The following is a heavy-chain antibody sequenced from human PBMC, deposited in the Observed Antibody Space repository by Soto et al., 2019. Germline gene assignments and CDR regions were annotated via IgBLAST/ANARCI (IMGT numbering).Heavy chain of an antibody. CDR1: GGSISSSSYY. V-gene: IGHV4-39*01. CDR3: ARRNGDSYFDY. J-gene: IGHJ4*02. D-gene: IGHD4-17*01. Sequence: QLQLQESGPGLVKPSETLSLTCTVSGGSISSSSYYWGWIRQPTGKGLEWIGSIYYSGSTYYNPSLKSRVTISVDTSKNQFSLKLSSVTAADTAVLYCARRNGDSYFDYWGQGTLVTVSS. CDR2: IYYSGST.